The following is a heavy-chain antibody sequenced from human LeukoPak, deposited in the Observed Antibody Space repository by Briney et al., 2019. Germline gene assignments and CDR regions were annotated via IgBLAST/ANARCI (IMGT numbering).Heavy chain of an antibody. Sequence: SETLSLTCTVSGDSIRSYYWSWIRQPPGKGLEWIGYIYYNGNTNYNPSLKSRVTISVDTSKNQFSLKLSSVTAADTAVYYCAREEYCSGGSCYPNNWFDPWGQGTLVTVSS. V-gene: IGHV4-59*12. CDR3: AREEYCSGGSCYPNNWFDP. D-gene: IGHD2-15*01. J-gene: IGHJ5*02. CDR1: GDSIRSYY. CDR2: IYYNGNT.